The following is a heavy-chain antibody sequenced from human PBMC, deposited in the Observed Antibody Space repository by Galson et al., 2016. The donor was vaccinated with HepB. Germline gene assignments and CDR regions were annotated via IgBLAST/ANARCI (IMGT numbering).Heavy chain of an antibody. D-gene: IGHD3-3*01. CDR1: GFTFNNYA. CDR2: ISGSGGNT. V-gene: IGHV3-23*01. CDR3: SKDAKFTIFGVVTLWDY. Sequence: SLRLSCAASGFTFNNYAMSWVRQAPGKGLEWVSAISGSGGNTYYADSVKGRFTISRDNSKNTLYLQMNSLRAEDTALYYCSKDAKFTIFGVVTLWDYWGQGTLVTVSS. J-gene: IGHJ4*02.